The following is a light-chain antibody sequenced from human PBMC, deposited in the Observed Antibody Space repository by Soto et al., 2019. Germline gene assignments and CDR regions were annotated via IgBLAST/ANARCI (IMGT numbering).Light chain of an antibody. J-gene: IGKJ1*01. CDR1: QSVSSSY. CDR3: QQNGSSPRT. V-gene: IGKV3-20*01. CDR2: GAS. Sequence: EIVLTQSPGTLSLSPGERATLSCRASQSVSSSYLAWYQQKPGQAPRLLIYGASSRATGLPDRFSGSGSGTDFTLTISRLEPEDFAVYYCQQNGSSPRTFGQGPKVDIK.